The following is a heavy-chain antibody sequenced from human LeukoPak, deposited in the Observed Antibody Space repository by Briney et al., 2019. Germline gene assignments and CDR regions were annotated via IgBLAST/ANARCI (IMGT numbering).Heavy chain of an antibody. CDR1: GASITSYH. Sequence: SETLSLTYTVTGASITSYHWNWIRQFPGKELEWIGFIHYSGDTRCNPSLKNRVSFSVDMSKNQCSLSLTSVTAADTAVYYCARWNDRNKQFDYWGQGTLVPVSS. J-gene: IGHJ4*02. CDR2: IHYSGDT. D-gene: IGHD1-1*01. CDR3: ARWNDRNKQFDY. V-gene: IGHV4-59*01.